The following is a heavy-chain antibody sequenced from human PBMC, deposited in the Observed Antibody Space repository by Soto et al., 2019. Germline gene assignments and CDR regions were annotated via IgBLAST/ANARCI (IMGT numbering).Heavy chain of an antibody. D-gene: IGHD3-22*01. CDR1: GFTFSSYG. CDR3: ARFRRYDNSAYVEAPFDP. CDR2: IWYDGSNK. V-gene: IGHV3-33*01. J-gene: IGHJ5*02. Sequence: QVQLVESGGGVVQPGRSLRLSCAASGFTFSSYGMHWVRQAPGKGLEWVAVIWYDGSNKYSADSVKGRFTISRDNSKNTLYLQMNSLRAEDTAVYYCARFRRYDNSAYVEAPFDPWGQGTLVTVSS.